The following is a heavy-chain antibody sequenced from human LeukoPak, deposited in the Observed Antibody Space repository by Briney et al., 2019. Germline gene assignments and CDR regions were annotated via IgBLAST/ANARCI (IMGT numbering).Heavy chain of an antibody. CDR1: GGSISSYY. D-gene: IGHD2-15*01. CDR3: ARALGYCSGGSCYSTWFDP. Sequence: SETLSLTCTVSGGSISSYYWSWIRQPPGKGLEWIGYIYYSGSTNYNPSLKSRVTISVDTSKNQFSLKLSSVTAADTAVYYCARALGYCSGGSCYSTWFDPWGQGTLVTVSS. CDR2: IYYSGST. J-gene: IGHJ5*02. V-gene: IGHV4-59*01.